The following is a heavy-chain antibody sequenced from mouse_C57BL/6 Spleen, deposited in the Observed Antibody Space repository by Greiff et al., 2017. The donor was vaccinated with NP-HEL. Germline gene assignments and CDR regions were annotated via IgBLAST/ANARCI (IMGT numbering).Heavy chain of an antibody. V-gene: IGHV5-17*01. D-gene: IGHD1-1*01. J-gene: IGHJ1*03. Sequence: VQLQQSGGGLVKPGGSLKLSCAASGFTFSDYGMHWVRQAPEKGLEWVAYISSGSSTIYYADTVKGRFTISSDNAKNTLCLQMTSLRSEDSAMYYCARSPYYYGSRKGWYFDVWGTGTTVTVSS. CDR1: GFTFSDYG. CDR3: ARSPYYYGSRKGWYFDV. CDR2: ISSGSSTI.